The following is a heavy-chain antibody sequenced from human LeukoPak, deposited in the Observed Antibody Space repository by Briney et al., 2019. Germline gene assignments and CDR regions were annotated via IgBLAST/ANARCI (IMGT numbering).Heavy chain of an antibody. J-gene: IGHJ4*02. Sequence: SETLSLTCAVYGGSFSGFYWSWIRQPPGKGLEWIGEINHSGSTNYNPSLKSRVTISVDTSKNQFSLKLSSVTAADTAVYYCARLLKTDSSSDYWGQGTLVTVSS. CDR2: INHSGST. D-gene: IGHD6-6*01. CDR1: GGSFSGFY. CDR3: ARLLKTDSSSDY. V-gene: IGHV4-34*01.